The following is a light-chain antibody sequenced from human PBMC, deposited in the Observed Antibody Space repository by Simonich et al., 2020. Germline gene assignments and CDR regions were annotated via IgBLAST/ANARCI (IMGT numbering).Light chain of an antibody. Sequence: QSALTQPRSVSGSPGQSVTISCTGTSSEVGGYNYVSWYQQPPGKAPKLMIYEVSKRPSWVPDRFSGSKSGNTASLTVSGLQAEDEADYYCSSYAGSNNWVFGGGTKLTVL. J-gene: IGLJ3*02. V-gene: IGLV2-8*01. CDR3: SSYAGSNNWV. CDR2: EVS. CDR1: SSEVGGYNY.